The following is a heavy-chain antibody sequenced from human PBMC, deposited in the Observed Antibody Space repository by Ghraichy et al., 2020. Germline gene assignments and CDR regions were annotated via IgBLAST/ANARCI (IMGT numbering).Heavy chain of an antibody. CDR2: IYYSGST. Sequence: SETLSLTCTVSGGSVSSGSYYWSWIRQPPGKGLEWIGYIYYSGSTNYNPSLKSRVTISVDTSKNQFSLKLSSVTAADTAVYYCARDGVLVGSSWNWYFDLGGRGTLVTVSS. J-gene: IGHJ2*01. CDR3: ARDGVLVGSSWNWYFDL. CDR1: GGSVSSGSYY. V-gene: IGHV4-61*01. D-gene: IGHD6-13*01.